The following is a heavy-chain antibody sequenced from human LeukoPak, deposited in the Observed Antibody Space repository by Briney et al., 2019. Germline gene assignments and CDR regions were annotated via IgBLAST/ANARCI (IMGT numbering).Heavy chain of an antibody. CDR2: IYYSGST. D-gene: IGHD6-19*01. J-gene: IGHJ3*02. Sequence: SGTLSLTCTVSGGSISSSSYYWGWIRQPPGKGLEWIGSIYYSGSTYYNPSLKSRVTISVDTSENQFSLKLSSVTAADAAVYYCARPSIAVAGRGAFDIWGQGTMATVSS. CDR3: ARPSIAVAGRGAFDI. V-gene: IGHV4-39*01. CDR1: GGSISSSSYY.